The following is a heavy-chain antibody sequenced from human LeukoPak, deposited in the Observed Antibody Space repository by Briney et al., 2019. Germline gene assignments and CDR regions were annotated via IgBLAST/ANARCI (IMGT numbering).Heavy chain of an antibody. CDR1: GFTFSSSA. CDR2: LSGSGDST. J-gene: IGHJ6*03. CDR3: AKEAYYDILSGSEAEGFMDV. Sequence: QTGGSLRLSCAASGFTFSSSAMTWVRQAPEKGLEWVSTLSGSGDSTYYADSVKGRFTISRDNSKNTLSLEMNRLRAEDTAIYYCAKEAYYDILSGSEAEGFMDVWGKGTAVIVSS. D-gene: IGHD3-9*01. V-gene: IGHV3-23*01.